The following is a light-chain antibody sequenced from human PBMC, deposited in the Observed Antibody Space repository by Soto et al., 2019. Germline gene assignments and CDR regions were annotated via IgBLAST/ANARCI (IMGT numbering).Light chain of an antibody. Sequence: EIVLTQSPGTLSLSPGERATLSCRASQSVTSSYLAWYQQKPGQAPRLLIYGASSRETGIPDRFSGSGAGTEFTLTISRLEPEDFAVDYCQQYGSSTWTFGQGTKVDIK. CDR1: QSVTSSY. CDR2: GAS. V-gene: IGKV3-20*01. J-gene: IGKJ1*01. CDR3: QQYGSSTWT.